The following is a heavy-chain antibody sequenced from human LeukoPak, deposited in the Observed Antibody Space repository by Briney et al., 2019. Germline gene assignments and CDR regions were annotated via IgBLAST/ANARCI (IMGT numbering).Heavy chain of an antibody. CDR3: ARDPRNKGFDP. CDR2: IKGDGSDT. Sequence: PGGSLRLSCAASGFTFSGYWMHWVRQVPGKGLVCVSCIKGDGSDTTYADSVKGRFTISRDNAKNTLYLQMNSLRVEDMAVYYCARDPRNKGFDPWGQGTLVTVSS. V-gene: IGHV3-74*03. J-gene: IGHJ5*02. CDR1: GFTFSGYW. D-gene: IGHD1/OR15-1a*01.